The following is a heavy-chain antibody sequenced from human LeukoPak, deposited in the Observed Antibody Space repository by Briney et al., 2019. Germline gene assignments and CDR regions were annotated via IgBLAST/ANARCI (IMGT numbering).Heavy chain of an antibody. D-gene: IGHD3-22*01. CDR1: GYTFTSYG. V-gene: IGHV1-18*01. Sequence: AASVKVSCKASGYTFTSYGISWVRQAPGQGLEWMGWISAYNGNTNYAQKLQGRVTMTTDTSTSTAYMELRSLRSDDTAVYYCARDSDYDRTGWNAFDIWGQGTVVTVSS. CDR2: ISAYNGNT. J-gene: IGHJ3*02. CDR3: ARDSDYDRTGWNAFDI.